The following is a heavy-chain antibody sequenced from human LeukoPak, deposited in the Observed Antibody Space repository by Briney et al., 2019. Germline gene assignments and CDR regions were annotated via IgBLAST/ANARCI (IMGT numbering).Heavy chain of an antibody. J-gene: IGHJ5*02. CDR1: GFTFSSYD. D-gene: IGHD6-19*01. CDR2: IGTAGDT. CDR3: AKCSTSAYTTGWCNCIDP. Sequence: GGSLRLSCAASGFTFSSYDMHWVRQATGKGLEWVSAIGTAGDTYYPGSVKGRFTISKENAKNSLYLQMNSLRAGDTAVYYCAKCSTSAYTTGWCNCIDPWGQGTLVTVSS. V-gene: IGHV3-13*01.